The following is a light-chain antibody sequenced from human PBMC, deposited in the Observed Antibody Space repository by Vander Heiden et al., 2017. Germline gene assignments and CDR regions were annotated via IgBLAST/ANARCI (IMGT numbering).Light chain of an antibody. CDR1: QSISSY. CDR3: QQSYSTPHT. Sequence: DIQMTQSPSSLSASVGDRVTMTCRASQSISSYLNWYQQKPGKAPKLLIYAASSLQSGVPSRFSGSGAGTDFTLTISRLQPEDFATYYCQQSYSTPHTFGGGTKVEIK. V-gene: IGKV1-39*01. J-gene: IGKJ4*01. CDR2: AAS.